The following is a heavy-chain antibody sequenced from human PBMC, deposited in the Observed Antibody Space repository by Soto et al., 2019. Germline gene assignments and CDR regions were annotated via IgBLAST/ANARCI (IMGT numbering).Heavy chain of an antibody. J-gene: IGHJ2*01. CDR2: IHYDGSNA. V-gene: IGHV3-74*01. Sequence: EVQLVESGGKLVQPGGSLTLSCAASGFTFKNHWMHWVRQAPGTGLVWVSRIHYDGSNARYADSVNGRFTISRNNAKNTLYLYLSSLKVDDTAVYYFARDWFNFSSVTAREVHWYFELWARVTLVTAAS. CDR3: ARDWFNFSSVTAREVHWYFEL. CDR1: GFTFKNHW. D-gene: IGHD2-21*02.